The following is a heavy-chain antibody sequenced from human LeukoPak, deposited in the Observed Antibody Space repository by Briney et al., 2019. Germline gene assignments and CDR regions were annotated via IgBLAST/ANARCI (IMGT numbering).Heavy chain of an antibody. Sequence: GASVKVSCKSSGYTFTSYGISWVRQAPGQGLEWMGGIIPIFGRANYAQKFQGRVTITADESTSTAYMELSSLRSEDTAVYYCARAPLTNYLYYYYLDVWGKGTTVTVSS. CDR1: GYTFTSYG. D-gene: IGHD2/OR15-2a*01. J-gene: IGHJ6*03. CDR2: IIPIFGRA. CDR3: ARAPLTNYLYYYYLDV. V-gene: IGHV1-69*13.